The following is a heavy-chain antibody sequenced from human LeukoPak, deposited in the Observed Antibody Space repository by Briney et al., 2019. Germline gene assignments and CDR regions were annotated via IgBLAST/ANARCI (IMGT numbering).Heavy chain of an antibody. CDR1: GFTFSNHY. J-gene: IGHJ4*02. CDR3: AKNGWLRSSGLWGDY. CDR2: ISSDSNSI. Sequence: PGGSLRLSCAVSGFTFSNHYMNWVRQAPGKGLEWVSSISSDSNSIYYADSVKGRFTISRDNSKSTLYLQMNSLRAEDTAIYYCAKNGWLRSSGLWGDYWGQGALVTVSS. V-gene: IGHV3-21*04. D-gene: IGHD5-12*01.